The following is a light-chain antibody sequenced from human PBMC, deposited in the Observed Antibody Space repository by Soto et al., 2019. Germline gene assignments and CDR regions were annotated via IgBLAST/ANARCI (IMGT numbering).Light chain of an antibody. CDR3: QQYYSTPLP. V-gene: IGKV4-1*01. CDR2: WAS. Sequence: DIVMTQSPDSLAVSLGERATINCKSSQSVLYSSNNKNYLAWYQQKPGQPPKLLIYWASTRESGVPDRFSGSGSGTDFTLTISSLQAEDVAVYYCQQYYSTPLPFGGGTNVEI. CDR1: QSVLYSSNNKNY. J-gene: IGKJ4*01.